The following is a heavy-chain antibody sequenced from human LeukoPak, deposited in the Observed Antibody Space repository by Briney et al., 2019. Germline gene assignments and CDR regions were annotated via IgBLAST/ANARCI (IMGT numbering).Heavy chain of an antibody. CDR1: GFTFSSYA. V-gene: IGHV3-23*01. Sequence: GAPLRLSCAASGFTFSSYAMSWVRQAPGKGLEWVSAISGSGGSTYYADSVKGRFTISRDNSKNTLYLQMNSLRAEDTAVYYCAKDQGGYDLTDFDYWGQGTLVTVSS. CDR3: AKDQGGYDLTDFDY. J-gene: IGHJ4*02. D-gene: IGHD5-12*01. CDR2: ISGSGGST.